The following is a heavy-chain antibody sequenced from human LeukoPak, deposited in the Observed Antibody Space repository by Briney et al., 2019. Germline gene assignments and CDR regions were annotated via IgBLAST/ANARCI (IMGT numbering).Heavy chain of an antibody. CDR2: INHSGST. Sequence: PSETLSLTCAVYGGSFSGYYWSWIRQPPGKGLEWIGEINHSGSTNYNPSLKSRVTISVDTSKNQFSLKLSSVTAADTAVYYCASGYSSGYYGDYWGQGTLVTVSS. CDR3: ASGYSSGYYGDY. CDR1: GGSFSGYY. J-gene: IGHJ4*02. V-gene: IGHV4-34*01. D-gene: IGHD3-22*01.